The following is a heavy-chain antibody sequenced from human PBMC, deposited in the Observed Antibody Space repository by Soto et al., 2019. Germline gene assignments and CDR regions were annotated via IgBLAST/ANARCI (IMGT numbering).Heavy chain of an antibody. CDR2: IIAVFDKA. J-gene: IGHJ3*01. CDR3: ASLRRDWGDAFEL. CDR1: GGSFGSSA. V-gene: IGHV1-69*01. Sequence: QVQLVQSGADVKKPGSSVKVSCKTSGGSFGSSAISWVRQAPAQGLEWMGEIIAVFDKANYAQNFQGRLTITADELTGTVFLELSSLRSEDTAVYFCASLRRDWGDAFELWGLGTFVTVSS. D-gene: IGHD3-16*01.